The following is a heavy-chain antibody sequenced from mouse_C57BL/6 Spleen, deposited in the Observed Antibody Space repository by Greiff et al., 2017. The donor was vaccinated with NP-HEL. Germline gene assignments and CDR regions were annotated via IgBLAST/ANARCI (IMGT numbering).Heavy chain of an antibody. D-gene: IGHD2-4*01. V-gene: IGHV2-2*01. J-gene: IGHJ4*01. Sequence: QVQLKQSGPGLVQPSQSLSITCTVSGFSLTSYGVHWVRQSPGKGLEWLGVIWSGGSTDYNAAFISRLSISKDNSKSQVFFKMNSLQADDTAIYYCARCYDYEDYAMDYWGQGTSVTVSS. CDR2: IWSGGST. CDR3: ARCYDYEDYAMDY. CDR1: GFSLTSYG.